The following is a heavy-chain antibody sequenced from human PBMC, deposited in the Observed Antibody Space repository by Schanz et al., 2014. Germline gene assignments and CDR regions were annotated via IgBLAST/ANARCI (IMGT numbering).Heavy chain of an antibody. J-gene: IGHJ4*02. Sequence: QAQLMESGGGVVQPGTSLILSCSVSGFSLNTYGIHWFRQPAGKGLEWVAVIWNNGVTKYYADSVRGRFTISRDRFQNTLYLRMSSLRAEDTTVYYCARPRVDYGEVDYWGQGTLVTVSS. CDR1: GFSLNTYG. CDR2: IWNNGVTK. D-gene: IGHD4-17*01. CDR3: ARPRVDYGEVDY. V-gene: IGHV3-33*01.